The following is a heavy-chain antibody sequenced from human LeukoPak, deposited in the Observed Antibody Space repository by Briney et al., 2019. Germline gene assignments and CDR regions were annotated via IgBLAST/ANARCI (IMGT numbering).Heavy chain of an antibody. CDR1: GFTFSTYV. CDR3: VIETCY. CDR2: ISSDGDNT. Sequence: PGGSLRLSCSVSGFTFSTYVMHWVRQAPGKGLEYVSAISSDGDNTYYADSVKGRFTISRDNSKNTLYLQMSIRRADDTSVYYGVIETCYWGQVALVSASS. J-gene: IGHJ4*02. V-gene: IGHV3-64D*06.